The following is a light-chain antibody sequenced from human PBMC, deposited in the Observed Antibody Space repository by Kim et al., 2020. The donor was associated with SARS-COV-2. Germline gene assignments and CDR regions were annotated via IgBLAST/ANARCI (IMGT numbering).Light chain of an antibody. V-gene: IGLV7-46*01. CDR2: DTN. J-gene: IGLJ3*02. Sequence: PGGTVTLTCGSGTGGVTSGHYPYWFQQKPGQAPRTLIYDTNNKHSWTPARFSGSLLGGKAALTLSGAQPEDEADYYCLLYTSGSRVFGGGTQLTVL. CDR1: TGGVTSGHY. CDR3: LLYTSGSRV.